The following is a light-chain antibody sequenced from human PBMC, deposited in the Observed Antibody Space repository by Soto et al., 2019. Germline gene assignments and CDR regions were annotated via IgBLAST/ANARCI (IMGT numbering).Light chain of an antibody. CDR2: DVS. Sequence: QSALTQPASVSGSPGQSITFSCTGSSSDVGGYNFVSWYQQHPGKAPKLMIYDVSNRPSGVSNRFSGSKSGNTASLTISGLQAEDEADYYCSSYTSSRTLVFGGGTKLTVL. CDR1: SSDVGGYNF. V-gene: IGLV2-14*01. J-gene: IGLJ2*01. CDR3: SSYTSSRTLV.